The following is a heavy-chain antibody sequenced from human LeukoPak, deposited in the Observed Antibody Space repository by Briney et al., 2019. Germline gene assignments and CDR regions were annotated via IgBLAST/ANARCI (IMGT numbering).Heavy chain of an antibody. CDR1: GYTFTGYY. CDR2: INPNSGGT. V-gene: IGHV1-2*02. CDR3: ATVDSGSYLGYFDL. J-gene: IGHJ2*01. Sequence: GASVKVSCKASGYTFTGYYMHWVRQAPGQGLEWMGWINPNSGGTNYAQKFQGRVTMTRDTSISTAYMELSSLRSDDTAVYYCATVDSGSYLGYFDLWGRGTLVTVSS. D-gene: IGHD1-26*01.